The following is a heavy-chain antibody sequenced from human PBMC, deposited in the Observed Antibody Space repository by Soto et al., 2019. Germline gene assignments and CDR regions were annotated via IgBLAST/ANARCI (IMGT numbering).Heavy chain of an antibody. CDR3: ARADTDYGGNSAYFDY. D-gene: IGHD4-17*01. Sequence: QVQLQESGPGLVKPSGTLSLTCAVSSGSISSSNWWSWVRQPPGKGLEWIGEIYHSGSTNYNPSLKRRVTISVDKSKNQFSLKLSSVTAADTAVYYCARADTDYGGNSAYFDYWGQGTLVTVSS. CDR2: IYHSGST. CDR1: SGSISSSNW. J-gene: IGHJ4*02. V-gene: IGHV4-4*02.